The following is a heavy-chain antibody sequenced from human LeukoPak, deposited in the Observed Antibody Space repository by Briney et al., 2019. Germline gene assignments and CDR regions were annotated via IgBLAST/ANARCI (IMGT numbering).Heavy chain of an antibody. CDR2: IYHRGST. V-gene: IGHV4-38-2*02. J-gene: IGHJ3*02. Sequence: PSETLSLTCAVSGYSISSGYYWGWIRQPPGKGLEWIGSIYHRGSTYYNPSLKSRVTISVDTSKNQFSLKLSSVTAADTAVYYCAREGSGSYRSPAFDIWGQGTVVTVSS. D-gene: IGHD3-10*01. CDR1: GYSISSGYY. CDR3: AREGSGSYRSPAFDI.